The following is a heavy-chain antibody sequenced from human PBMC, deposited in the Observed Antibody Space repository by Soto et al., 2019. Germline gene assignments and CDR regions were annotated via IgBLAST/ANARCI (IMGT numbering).Heavy chain of an antibody. Sequence: GGSLRLSCSASGFTFSSYAMSWVRQAPGKGLEWVSAISGSGGSTYYADSVKGRFTISRDNSKNTLYLQMNSLRAEDTAVYYCAKKHYDFWSGYPLWGQGTLVTVSS. CDR3: AKKHYDFWSGYPL. V-gene: IGHV3-23*01. D-gene: IGHD3-3*01. J-gene: IGHJ4*02. CDR1: GFTFSSYA. CDR2: ISGSGGST.